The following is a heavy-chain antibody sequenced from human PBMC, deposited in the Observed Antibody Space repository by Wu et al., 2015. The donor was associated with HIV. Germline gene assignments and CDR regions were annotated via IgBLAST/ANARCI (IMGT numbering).Heavy chain of an antibody. D-gene: IGHD6-13*01. V-gene: IGHV1-2*02. CDR2: INPNSGGT. Sequence: QVQLVQSGAEVKKPGASVKVSCKASGYTFTGYYMHWVRQAPGQGLEWMGWINPNSGGTNYAQKFQGRVTMTRDTSISTAYMELSRLRSDDTAVYYCARDKGYSSSWYGDAFDIVGPRDNGHRLF. CDR1: GYTFTGYY. J-gene: IGHJ3*02. CDR3: ARDKGYSSSWYGDAFDI.